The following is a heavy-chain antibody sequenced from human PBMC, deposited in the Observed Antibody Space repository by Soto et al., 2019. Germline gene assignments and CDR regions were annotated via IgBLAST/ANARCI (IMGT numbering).Heavy chain of an antibody. CDR2: IYYSGST. V-gene: IGHV4-30-4*01. CDR3: ARAPSPASYYYDSSGHY. J-gene: IGHJ4*02. Sequence: TSETLSLTCTVSGGSISSGDYYWSWIRQPPGKGLEWIGYIYYSGSTYYNPSLKSRVTISVDTSKNQFSLKLSSVTAADTAVYYCARAPSPASYYYDSSGHYWGQGTLVTVSS. D-gene: IGHD3-22*01. CDR1: GGSISSGDYY.